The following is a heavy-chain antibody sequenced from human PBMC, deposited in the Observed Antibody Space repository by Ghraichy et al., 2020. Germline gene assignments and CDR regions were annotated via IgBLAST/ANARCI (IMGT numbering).Heavy chain of an antibody. CDR2: VSGDHVNT. Sequence: ASVKVSCKVGRDHFRTPVTCRKRQCRLQGHKKKGWVSGDHVNTYYGQNFQGRVTMTTDTSTSTAYLEVRSLRSDDTAVYYCSRDWEWQQKVNCFDPWGQGTLVIVSS. J-gene: IGHJ5*02. CDR3: SRDWEWQQKVNCFDP. D-gene: IGHD3-3*01. CDR1: RDHFRTPV. V-gene: IGHV1-18*04.